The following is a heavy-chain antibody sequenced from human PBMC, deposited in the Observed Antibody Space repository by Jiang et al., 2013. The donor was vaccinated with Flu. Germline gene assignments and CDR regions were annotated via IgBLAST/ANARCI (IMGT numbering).Heavy chain of an antibody. V-gene: IGHV4-39*07. CDR1: GSISSSTDY. J-gene: IGHJ4*02. CDR3: ARDRDIVSREGMDS. D-gene: IGHD5/OR15-5a*01. CDR2: FIIVGTT. Sequence: SLTCSGSISSSTDYVGLDPHAPGRGSSGLGVFIIVGTTYYNPSLKSRVSISVDPSKNQFSLKLNSVTAADTAVYYCARDRDIVSREGMDSWGPGILGHRL.